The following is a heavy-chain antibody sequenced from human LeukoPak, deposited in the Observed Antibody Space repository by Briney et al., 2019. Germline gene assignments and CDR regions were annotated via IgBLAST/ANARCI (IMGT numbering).Heavy chain of an antibody. CDR3: ARGSWNYYFDY. J-gene: IGHJ4*02. CDR2: IIPIFGTA. D-gene: IGHD3-10*01. Sequence: SVKVSCKASGGTFSSYAISWVRQAPGQGLEWMGGIIPIFGTANYAQKFQGRVTMTRDTSTSTVYMELSSLRSEDTAVYYCARGSWNYYFDYWGQGTLVTVSS. CDR1: GGTFSSYA. V-gene: IGHV1-69*05.